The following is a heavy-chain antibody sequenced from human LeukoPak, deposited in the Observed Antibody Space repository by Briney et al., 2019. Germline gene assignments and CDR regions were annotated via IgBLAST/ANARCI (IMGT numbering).Heavy chain of an antibody. V-gene: IGHV1-2*04. CDR3: ARVQGDGDDAFDI. CDR1: GYTFTGYY. CDR2: INPNSGGT. D-gene: IGHD2-21*02. Sequence: ASVNVSCKASGYTFTGYYMHWVRQAPGQGLEWMGWINPNSGGTNYAQKFQGWVTMTRDTSISTAYMELSRLRSDDTAVYYCARVQGDGDDAFDIWGQGTMVTVSS. J-gene: IGHJ3*02.